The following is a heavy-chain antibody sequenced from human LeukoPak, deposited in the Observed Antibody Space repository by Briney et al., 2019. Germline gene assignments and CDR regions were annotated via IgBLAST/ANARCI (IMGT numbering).Heavy chain of an antibody. Sequence: PSETLSLTCAVYGGSFSGYYWSWIRQPPGKGLEWIGEINHSGSTNYNPSLKSRVTISVDRSKNQFSLKLSSVTAADTAVYYCARGKQPTRNWFDPWGQGTLVTVSS. J-gene: IGHJ5*02. D-gene: IGHD6-13*01. CDR3: ARGKQPTRNWFDP. CDR2: INHSGST. V-gene: IGHV4-34*01. CDR1: GGSFSGYY.